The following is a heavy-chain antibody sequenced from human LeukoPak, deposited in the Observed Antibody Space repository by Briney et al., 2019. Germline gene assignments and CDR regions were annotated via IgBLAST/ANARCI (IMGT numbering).Heavy chain of an antibody. D-gene: IGHD3-9*01. Sequence: GSLRLSFAASGFTVSNNYMSWVRPAPGKGLEWVSVIYSGGNTYYADSVKGRFTISRDNSKNTLYLQMSSLRAEDTAVYYCASDYTNYDILTGYYPDVWGQGTTVTVSS. CDR3: ASDYTNYDILTGYYPDV. CDR2: IYSGGNT. J-gene: IGHJ6*02. V-gene: IGHV3-53*01. CDR1: GFTVSNNY.